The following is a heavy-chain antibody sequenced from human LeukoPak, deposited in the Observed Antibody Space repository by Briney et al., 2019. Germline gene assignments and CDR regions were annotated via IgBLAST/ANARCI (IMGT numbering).Heavy chain of an antibody. J-gene: IGHJ3*02. V-gene: IGHV4-59*01. CDR2: IYYSGSI. D-gene: IGHD5-12*01. CDR1: GGSISSYY. CDR3: ARGGYGGGSGLDAFDI. Sequence: SETLSLTCTVSGGSISSYYWSWIRQPPGKGLEWIGYIYYSGSINYNPSLKSRVTISVDTSKNQFSLKLSSVTAADTAVYYCARGGYGGGSGLDAFDIWGQGTMVTVSS.